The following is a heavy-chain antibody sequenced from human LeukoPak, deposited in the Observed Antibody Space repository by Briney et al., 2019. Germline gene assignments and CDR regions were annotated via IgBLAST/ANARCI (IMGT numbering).Heavy chain of an antibody. D-gene: IGHD6-19*01. Sequence: ASVKVSCKASGYTFTGYYMHWVRQAPGQELEWMGWINPNSGGTNYAQKFQGRVTMTRDTSISTAYMELSRLGSDDTAVYYCARSFTPGYSSGWSRPEFDYWGQGTLVTVSS. CDR3: ARSFTPGYSSGWSRPEFDY. V-gene: IGHV1-2*02. CDR2: INPNSGGT. CDR1: GYTFTGYY. J-gene: IGHJ4*02.